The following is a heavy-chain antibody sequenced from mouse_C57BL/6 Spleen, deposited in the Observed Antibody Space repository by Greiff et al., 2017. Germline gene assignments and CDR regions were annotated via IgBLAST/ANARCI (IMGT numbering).Heavy chain of an antibody. D-gene: IGHD2-2*01. CDR2: IDPSDSYT. V-gene: IGHV1-59*01. Sequence: QVQLQQPGAELVRPGTSVKLSCKASGYTFTSYWMHWVKQRPGQGLEWIGVIDPSDSYTNYNQKFKGKATLTVDTSSSTAYIQLSSLASEDSAVYYRAVYGYEFDYWGQGTTLTVSS. CDR3: AVYGYEFDY. CDR1: GYTFTSYW. J-gene: IGHJ2*01.